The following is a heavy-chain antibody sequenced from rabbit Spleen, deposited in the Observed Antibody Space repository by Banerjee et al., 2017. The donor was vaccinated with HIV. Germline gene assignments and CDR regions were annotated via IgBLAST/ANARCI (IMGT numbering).Heavy chain of an antibody. D-gene: IGHD1-1*01. CDR1: GFDFSAYTF. J-gene: IGHJ6*01. CDR2: IDTGSHDFT. CDR3: ARDTSTSFSSYGMDL. V-gene: IGHV1S40*01. Sequence: LVEYGGDWVQPGASLTLTCTASGFDFSAYTFMCRVRQAPGKGLEWIACIDTGSHDFTYYASWAKGRFTISKTSSTTVTLQMTSLTVADTATYFCARDTSTSFSSYGMDLWGPGTLVTVS.